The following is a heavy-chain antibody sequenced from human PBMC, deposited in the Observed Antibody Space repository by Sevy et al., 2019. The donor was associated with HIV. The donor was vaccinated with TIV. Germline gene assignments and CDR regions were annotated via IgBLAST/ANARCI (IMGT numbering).Heavy chain of an antibody. CDR1: GFTFSSYA. V-gene: IGHV3-23*01. CDR2: ISGSGGST. J-gene: IGHJ6*02. CDR3: AKKREYYDFWSGYYGMHV. Sequence: GGSLRLSCAASGFTFSSYAMSWVRQAPGKGLEWVSAISGSGGSTYYADSVKGRFTISRDNSKNTLYLQMNSLRAEDTAVYYCAKKREYYDFWSGYYGMHVWGQGTTVTVSS. D-gene: IGHD3-3*01.